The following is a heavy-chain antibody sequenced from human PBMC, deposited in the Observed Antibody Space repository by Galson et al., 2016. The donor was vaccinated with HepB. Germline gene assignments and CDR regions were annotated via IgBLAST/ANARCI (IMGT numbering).Heavy chain of an antibody. CDR1: GDSVNSRFYY. V-gene: IGHV4-39*01. D-gene: IGHD4-17*01. CDR3: AGHGGYLTTVTNAAFDI. CDR2: SHSSGST. J-gene: IGHJ3*02. Sequence: SETLSLTCTVSGDSVNSRFYYWGWIRQPPGKGLEWIGSSHSSGSTNYSPSLKSRATISVDTSKDQFSLRLNSVTAADTAVYYCAGHGGYLTTVTNAAFDIWGQGTMVTVSS.